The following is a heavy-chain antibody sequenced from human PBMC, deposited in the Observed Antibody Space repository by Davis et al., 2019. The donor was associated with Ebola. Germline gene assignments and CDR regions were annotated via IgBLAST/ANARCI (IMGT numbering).Heavy chain of an antibody. CDR1: GGTFSSNA. Sequence: SVKVSCKASGGTFSSNAISWVRQAPGQGLEWMAGIIPIFGTTSYAQKFQGRVTITADESTSTAYMELSSLRSEDTAVYYCARDLTTSFYYYGMDVWGKGTTVTVSS. V-gene: IGHV1-69*13. CDR2: IIPIFGTT. D-gene: IGHD4-17*01. CDR3: ARDLTTSFYYYGMDV. J-gene: IGHJ6*04.